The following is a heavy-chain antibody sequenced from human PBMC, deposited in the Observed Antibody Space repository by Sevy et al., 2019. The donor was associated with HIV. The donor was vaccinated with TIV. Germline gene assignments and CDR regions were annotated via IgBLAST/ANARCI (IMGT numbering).Heavy chain of an antibody. V-gene: IGHV3-48*03. CDR1: GFTFSSYD. Sequence: GGSLRLSCTASGFTFSSYDRNWVRQAPGKGLEWVSKISSSGSSIYYADSGKGRFTIDRDNAKNSLNLQMNSLRAEDTAVYYCTRNGGAFDNGFDPWGQGTLVTVSS. D-gene: IGHD2-8*01. CDR2: ISSSGSSI. CDR3: TRNGGAFDNGFDP. J-gene: IGHJ5*02.